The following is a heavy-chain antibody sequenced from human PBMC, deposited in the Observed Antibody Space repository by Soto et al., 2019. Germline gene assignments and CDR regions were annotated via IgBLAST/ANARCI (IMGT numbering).Heavy chain of an antibody. D-gene: IGHD3-10*01. CDR1: GYTFTSYG. V-gene: IGHV1-18*01. Sequence: ASVKVSCKASGYTFTSYGISWVRQAPGQGLEWMGRISAYNGSTSYAQKFQGRVTMTRDTSTSTVYLELSSLSSEDTAVFYFSRDALLWFGELSSEVGYYYYGMDVWGQGTTVTV. J-gene: IGHJ6*02. CDR2: ISAYNGST. CDR3: SRDALLWFGELSSEVGYYYYGMDV.